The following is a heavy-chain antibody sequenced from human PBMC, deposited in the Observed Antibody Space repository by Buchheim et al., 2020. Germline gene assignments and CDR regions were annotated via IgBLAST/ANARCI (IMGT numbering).Heavy chain of an antibody. V-gene: IGHV3-48*03. D-gene: IGHD2-15*01. J-gene: IGHJ5*02. CDR1: GFTFSSYE. Sequence: EVQLVESGGGLVQPGGSLRLSCAASGFTFSSYEMNWVRQAPGKGLEWVSYISSGGSNIYYAESVKGRFTISRDNAKNSLYLQRNRLRAEDTAVYYCARAEYCSGGSCWDNCFDPWGQGTL. CDR3: ARAEYCSGGSCWDNCFDP. CDR2: ISSGGSNI.